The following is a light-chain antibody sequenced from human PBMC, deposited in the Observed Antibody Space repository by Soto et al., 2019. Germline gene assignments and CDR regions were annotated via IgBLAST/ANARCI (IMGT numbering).Light chain of an antibody. Sequence: QAVLTQPASVSGSPGQSITISCTGTSSDVGGYNYVSWYQQHPGKAPKLMIYDVSNRPSGVSNRFSGSKSGNTASLTISGXXXXDEADYYCSSYTSSSISFGGGTKLTVL. J-gene: IGLJ2*01. CDR3: SSYTSSSIS. CDR1: SSDVGGYNY. V-gene: IGLV2-14*01. CDR2: DVS.